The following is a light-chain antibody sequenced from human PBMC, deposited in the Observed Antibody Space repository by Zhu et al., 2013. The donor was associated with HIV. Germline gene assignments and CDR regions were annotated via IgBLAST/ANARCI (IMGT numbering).Light chain of an antibody. J-gene: IGLJ3*02. CDR1: SSDVGGYDY. Sequence: QSALTQPASVSGSPGQSITISCTGTSSDVGGYDYVSWYQQHPGKAPKLMIYEVSNRPSGVSNRFSGSKTGNTASLTISGLQVEDEAEYYCMSYTSTSSVLFGGGTKLTVL. V-gene: IGLV2-14*01. CDR2: EVS. CDR3: MSYTSTSSVL.